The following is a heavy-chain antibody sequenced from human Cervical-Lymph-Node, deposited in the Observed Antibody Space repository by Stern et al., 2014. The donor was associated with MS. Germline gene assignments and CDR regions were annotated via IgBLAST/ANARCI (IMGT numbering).Heavy chain of an antibody. CDR2: ISWNSGSI. J-gene: IGHJ6*02. Sequence: VQLVQSGGGLVQPGRSLRLSCAASGFPFDDYAMHWVRQAPGKGLEWVSGISWNSGSIGYADSVKGRFTISRDNAKNSLYLQMNSLRAEDTALYYCAKGSIFGVARDYYYGMDVWGQGTTVTVSS. V-gene: IGHV3-9*01. CDR3: AKGSIFGVARDYYYGMDV. CDR1: GFPFDDYA. D-gene: IGHD3-3*01.